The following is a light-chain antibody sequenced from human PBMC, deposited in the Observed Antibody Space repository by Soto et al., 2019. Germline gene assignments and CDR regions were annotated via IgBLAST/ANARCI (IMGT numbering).Light chain of an antibody. CDR3: TSYTTSSTYV. Sequence: SVLTQPASVSGSPGQSITIFCTGTSSDVGSYNYVSWYQQHPGRAPKLMIYDVSSRPSGVSNRFSGSKSGSTASLTISGLQAEDEADYFCTSYTTSSTYVFGTGTKVTVL. CDR1: SSDVGSYNY. CDR2: DVS. V-gene: IGLV2-14*03. J-gene: IGLJ1*01.